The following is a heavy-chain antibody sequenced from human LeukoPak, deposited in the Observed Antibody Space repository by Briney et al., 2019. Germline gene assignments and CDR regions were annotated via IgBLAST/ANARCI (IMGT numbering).Heavy chain of an antibody. CDR3: TRDQMNY. CDR1: EFTVSRNY. J-gene: IGHJ4*02. D-gene: IGHD5-24*01. V-gene: IGHV3-53*01. CDR2: IFSNGDT. Sequence: GGSLRLSCTASEFTVSRNYMLWVRQAPGKGLEWVSLIFSNGDTHYADSVKGRFTISRDTSKNTVSLQMNSLRVEDTSMYYCTRDQMNYWGQGPLVTVSS.